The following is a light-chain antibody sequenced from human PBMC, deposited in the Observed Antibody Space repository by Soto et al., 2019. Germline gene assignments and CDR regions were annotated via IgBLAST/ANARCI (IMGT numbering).Light chain of an antibody. Sequence: QSALTQPASVSGSPGQSITISCTGTSSDVGGYNYVSWYQQHPGKAPKLMIYEVSNRPSGVSNRSSGSKSGNTASLTISGVQPEDEADYYCSSFTSSSAPCVFGGGTQLTVL. CDR3: SSFTSSSAPCV. CDR2: EVS. CDR1: SSDVGGYNY. J-gene: IGLJ7*01. V-gene: IGLV2-14*01.